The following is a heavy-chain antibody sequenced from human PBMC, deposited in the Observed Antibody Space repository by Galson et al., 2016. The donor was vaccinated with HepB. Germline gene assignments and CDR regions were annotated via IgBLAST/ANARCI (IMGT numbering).Heavy chain of an antibody. CDR3: AHRMRGPADY. CDR2: ISWDDDK. Sequence: PALVKPTQTLTLTCTFSGFSLASTGVGVGWVRQPPGKALEWLALISWDDDKRYSPSLKSRLTITKDTSKNQVVLTMTNMDPVDTGTYYCAHRMRGPADYWGHGTLVTVSS. CDR1: GFSLASTGVG. J-gene: IGHJ4*01. V-gene: IGHV2-5*02.